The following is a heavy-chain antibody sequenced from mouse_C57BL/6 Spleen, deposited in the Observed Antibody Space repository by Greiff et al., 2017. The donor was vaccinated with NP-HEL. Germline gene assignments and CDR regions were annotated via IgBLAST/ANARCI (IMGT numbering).Heavy chain of an antibody. D-gene: IGHD2-10*02. V-gene: IGHV1-55*01. CDR2: IYPGSGST. J-gene: IGHJ2*01. CDR1: GYTFTSYW. Sequence: QVQLQQPGAELVKPGASVKMSCKASGYTFTSYWITWVKQRPGQGLEWIGDIYPGSGSTNYNEKFKSKATLTVDTSSSTAYMQLSSLTSEDSAVYYCARRGYGNSYFDYWGQGTTLTVSS. CDR3: ARRGYGNSYFDY.